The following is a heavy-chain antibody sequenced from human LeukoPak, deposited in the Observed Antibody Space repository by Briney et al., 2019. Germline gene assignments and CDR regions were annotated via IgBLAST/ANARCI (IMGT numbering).Heavy chain of an antibody. Sequence: SETLSLTCTVSGGSISSYYWSWIRQPPGKGLEWIGYIYYSGSTNYNPSLKSRVTISVDTSKNQFSLKLSSVTAADTAVYYCARAAGYSSSWYYFDYWGQGTLVTVSS. CDR3: ARAAGYSSSWYYFDY. CDR1: GGSISSYY. J-gene: IGHJ4*02. V-gene: IGHV4-59*01. D-gene: IGHD6-13*01. CDR2: IYYSGST.